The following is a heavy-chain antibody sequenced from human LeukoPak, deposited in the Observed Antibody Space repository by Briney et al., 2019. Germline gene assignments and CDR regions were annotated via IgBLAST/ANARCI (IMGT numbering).Heavy chain of an antibody. J-gene: IGHJ4*02. CDR1: GGSISSSSYY. CDR2: IYYSGST. D-gene: IGHD6-19*01. V-gene: IGHV4-39*01. Sequence: SETLSLTCTVSGGSISSSSYYWGWIRQPLGKGLEWIGSIYYSGSTYYNPSLKSRVTISVDTSKNQFSLKLSSVTAADTAVYYCARQSQWLVHFDYWGQGTLVTVSS. CDR3: ARQSQWLVHFDY.